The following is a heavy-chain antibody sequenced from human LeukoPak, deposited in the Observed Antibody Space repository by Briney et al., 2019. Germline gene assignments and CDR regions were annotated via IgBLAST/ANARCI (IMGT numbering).Heavy chain of an antibody. Sequence: GGSLRLSCAASGFTFSYVWMSWVRQAPGKGLEWVAQINSNADDGTIDYAAPVNVTFTNARDESTSPLDLHMHTPETADTPYYYCCTDGGIWEQPHLAHWGQGALVIVSS. CDR3: CTDGGIWEQPHLAH. V-gene: IGHV3-15*01. J-gene: IGHJ4*02. CDR2: INSNADDGTI. CDR1: GFTFSYVW. D-gene: IGHD1-26*01.